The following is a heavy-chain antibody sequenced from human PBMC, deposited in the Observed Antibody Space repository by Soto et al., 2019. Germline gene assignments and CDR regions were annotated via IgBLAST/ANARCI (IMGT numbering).Heavy chain of an antibody. CDR2: ISGGGGST. CDR3: AKDREQQLVGYFRH. CDR1: GFTFSTYA. D-gene: IGHD6-13*01. V-gene: IGHV3-23*01. J-gene: IGHJ1*01. Sequence: GESLKISCVASGFTFSTYAMSWVRQAPGKGLEWVSAISGGGGSTSYADPVEGRFTISRDNSKNTLYLQMNSLTAEETAVYYCAKDREQQLVGYFRHWGQGTLVTVSS.